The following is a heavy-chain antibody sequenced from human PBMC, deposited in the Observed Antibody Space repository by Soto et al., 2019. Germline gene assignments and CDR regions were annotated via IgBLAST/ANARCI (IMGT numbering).Heavy chain of an antibody. V-gene: IGHV3-11*01. CDR2: ISKSGSM. CDR3: AREISGNYFTFDL. J-gene: IGHJ3*01. CDR1: GFTLSDYY. D-gene: IGHD1-26*01. Sequence: QVQLVESGGDLVNPGGSLRLSCAASGFTLSDYYMSWIRQAPGKGPEWVSYISKSGSMHQADSVKGRFTISRDNAQNSLYLQLNSLRAEDAAMYYCAREISGNYFTFDLWGQGTMVSVSS.